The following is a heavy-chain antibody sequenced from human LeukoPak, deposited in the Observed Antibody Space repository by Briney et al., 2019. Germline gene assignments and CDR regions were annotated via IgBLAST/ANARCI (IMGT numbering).Heavy chain of an antibody. V-gene: IGHV3-30*18. Sequence: GSLRLSCAASGSTFSSYGMHWVRQAPGKGLEWVAVISYDGSNKYYADSVKGRFTISRDNSKNTLYLQMNSLRAEDTAVYYCAKDLVRSWDGSGSYYPTYYYGMDVWGQGTTVTVSS. CDR1: GSTFSSYG. CDR2: ISYDGSNK. CDR3: AKDLVRSWDGSGSYYPTYYYGMDV. J-gene: IGHJ6*02. D-gene: IGHD3-10*01.